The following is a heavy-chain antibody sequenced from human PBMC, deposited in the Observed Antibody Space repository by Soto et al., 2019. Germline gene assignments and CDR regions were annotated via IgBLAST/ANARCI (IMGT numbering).Heavy chain of an antibody. V-gene: IGHV4-38-2*01. CDR3: VKRSGTYSRLGYFDY. CDR1: GYSISSNYY. Sequence: SETLSLTCAVSGYSISSNYYLGWIRQPPGKGLEWIGNIYHSGSTYYNPSLKSRVTISVDTSKNRFSLKLSSVTAADTAVFYCVKRSGTYSRLGYFDYWGQGTLVTVSS. CDR2: IYHSGST. D-gene: IGHD3-10*01. J-gene: IGHJ4*02.